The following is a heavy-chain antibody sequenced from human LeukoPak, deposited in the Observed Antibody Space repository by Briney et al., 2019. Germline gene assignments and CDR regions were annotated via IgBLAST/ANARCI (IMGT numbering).Heavy chain of an antibody. CDR1: GGSISSNY. Sequence: KPSETLSLTCAISGGSISSNYWSWIRQPPGKGLEWIGYCHYSGNTNYNPSLKSRATISVDMSKNQFSLTLNSVTAADTAVYYCGRDSSDGPTFEIWGQGTMVTVSS. V-gene: IGHV4-59*13. CDR2: CHYSGNT. CDR3: GRDSSDGPTFEI. J-gene: IGHJ3*02.